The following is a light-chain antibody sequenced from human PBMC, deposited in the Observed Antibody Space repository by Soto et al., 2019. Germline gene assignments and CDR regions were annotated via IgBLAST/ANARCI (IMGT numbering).Light chain of an antibody. CDR2: RAS. CDR3: QQDNSYSHT. J-gene: IGKJ2*01. V-gene: IGKV1-5*03. Sequence: DIQMTQSPSTLSASVGDRVTITCRASQSISNWLAWYQQKPGKAPKLLIYRASALESGVPSRFSGSGSGTECTLTISSLQPDDFATYYCQQDNSYSHTLGQGTKVEIK. CDR1: QSISNW.